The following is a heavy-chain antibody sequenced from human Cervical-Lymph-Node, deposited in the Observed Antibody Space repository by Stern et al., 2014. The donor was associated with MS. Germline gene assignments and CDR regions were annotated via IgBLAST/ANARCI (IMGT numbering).Heavy chain of an antibody. Sequence: MQLEESGGGVVQPGRSLRLSCAASGFTFSSYGMHWVRQTPGQGLAWVAVQWYDGGNNYYADSVKGRFTISRDNSENTLYLQMNSLRAEDTAVYYCARGDSNSPLEYWGQGTLVTVSS. D-gene: IGHD6-6*01. CDR2: QWYDGGNN. J-gene: IGHJ4*02. CDR3: ARGDSNSPLEY. V-gene: IGHV3-33*01. CDR1: GFTFSSYG.